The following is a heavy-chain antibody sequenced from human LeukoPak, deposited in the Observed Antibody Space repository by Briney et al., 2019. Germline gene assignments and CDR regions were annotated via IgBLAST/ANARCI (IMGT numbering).Heavy chain of an antibody. D-gene: IGHD3-10*01. J-gene: IGHJ4*02. CDR1: GLTFSSYG. V-gene: IGHV3-30*18. CDR2: ISYDGSNK. CDR3: AKVEEVVRGAIDY. Sequence: GGSLRLSCAASGLTFSSYGMDWVREAPGEGLGGVAVISYDGSNKYYADSVKGRFTISRDNSKNTLYLQMNSLRAEDTAVYYCAKVEEVVRGAIDYWGQGTLVTVSS.